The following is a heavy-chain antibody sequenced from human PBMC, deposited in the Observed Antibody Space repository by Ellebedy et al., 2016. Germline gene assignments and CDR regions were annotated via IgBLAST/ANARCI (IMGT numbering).Heavy chain of an antibody. CDR2: INHSGST. Sequence: SETLSLTCAVYDGSFSGYYWSWIRQPPGKGLEWIGEINHSGSTNYNPSLKSRVTISVDTSKNQFSLKLSSVTAADTAVYFCARGGYYGSGNLNWFDPWGQGTLVTVSS. J-gene: IGHJ5*02. V-gene: IGHV4-34*01. D-gene: IGHD3-10*01. CDR1: DGSFSGYY. CDR3: ARGGYYGSGNLNWFDP.